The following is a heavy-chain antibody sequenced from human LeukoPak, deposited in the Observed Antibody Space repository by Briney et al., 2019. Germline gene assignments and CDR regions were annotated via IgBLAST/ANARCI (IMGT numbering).Heavy chain of an antibody. CDR2: IIPIFGTA. D-gene: IGHD5-18*01. CDR3: ARDQNFGYSYGPYLDY. CDR1: GGTFSSYA. J-gene: IGHJ4*02. V-gene: IGHV1-69*05. Sequence: VKVSCKASGGTFSSYAISWVRQAPGQGLEWMGGIIPIFGTANYAQKFQGRVTITTDESTSTAYMELSSLRSEDTAVYYCARDQNFGYSYGPYLDYWGQGTLVTVSS.